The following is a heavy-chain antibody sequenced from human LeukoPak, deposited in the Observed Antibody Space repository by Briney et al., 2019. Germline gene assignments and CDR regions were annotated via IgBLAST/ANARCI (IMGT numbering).Heavy chain of an antibody. CDR2: IYSGGSR. CDR3: ARSQRVVAATLGPRQAPYYYYYYMDV. V-gene: IGHV3-53*01. Sequence: PGGSLRLSCAASGFTVSSNYMSWVRQAPGKGLEWVSVIYSGGSRYYADSVKGRFTISRDNSKNTLYLQMNSPRAEGTAVYYCARSQRVVAATLGPRQAPYYYYYYMDVWGKGTTVTVSS. CDR1: GFTVSSNY. J-gene: IGHJ6*03. D-gene: IGHD2-15*01.